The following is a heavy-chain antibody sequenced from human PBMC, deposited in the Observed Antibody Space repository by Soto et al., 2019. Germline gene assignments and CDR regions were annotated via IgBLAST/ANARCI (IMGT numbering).Heavy chain of an antibody. CDR3: ASTYYYDSSGYYSPADAFDI. J-gene: IGHJ3*02. Sequence: PGGSLRLSCAASGFTLSDRYMDWVRQAPGKGLEWVGRSRNKANGYTTEYAASVRGRFTISRDDSKSSLYLQMNSLRDEDTAVYYCASTYYYDSSGYYSPADAFDIWGQGTMVTVSS. CDR1: GFTLSDRY. CDR2: SRNKANGYTT. V-gene: IGHV3-72*01. D-gene: IGHD3-22*01.